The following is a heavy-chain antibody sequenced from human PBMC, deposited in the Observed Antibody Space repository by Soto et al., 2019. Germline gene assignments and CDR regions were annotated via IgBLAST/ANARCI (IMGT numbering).Heavy chain of an antibody. CDR3: AKGVYYYDSSGYLTFDY. CDR1: GFTFSSYA. V-gene: IGHV3-23*01. CDR2: ISGSGGST. D-gene: IGHD3-22*01. J-gene: IGHJ4*02. Sequence: EVQLLESGGGLVQPGGSLRLSCAASGFTFSSYAMSWVRQAQGKGLEWVSAISGSGGSTYYADSVKGRFTISRDNSKNTLYLQMNSLRAEDTAVYYCAKGVYYYDSSGYLTFDYWGQGTLVTVSS.